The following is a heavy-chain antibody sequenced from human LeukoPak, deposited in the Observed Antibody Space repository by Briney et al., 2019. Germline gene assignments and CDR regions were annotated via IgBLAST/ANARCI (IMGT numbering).Heavy chain of an antibody. CDR3: ARKNDFEI. V-gene: IGHV4-59*01. D-gene: IGHD2/OR15-2a*01. Sequence: SETLSLTCTVSGGSISSDHWNWIRQPPGKGLERVGCIYYSGSTYYNPSLKSRVTISVDMSKSQFSLRLTSVTAADTAVYYCARKNDFEIWGQGTLVTVSS. J-gene: IGHJ3*02. CDR1: GGSISSDH. CDR2: IYYSGST.